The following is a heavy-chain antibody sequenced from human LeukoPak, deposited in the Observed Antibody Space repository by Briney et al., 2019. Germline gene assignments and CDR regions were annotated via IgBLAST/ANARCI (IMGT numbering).Heavy chain of an antibody. J-gene: IGHJ4*02. CDR1: GYTFTSYG. Sequence: ASVKVSCKASGYTFTSYGISWVRQAPGQGLEWMGWISAYNGNTNYAQKFQGRVTMTRDTSISTAYMKLSRLRSDDTAVYYCARVRYYDSSGYYSFDYWGQGTLVTVSS. V-gene: IGHV1-18*01. D-gene: IGHD3-22*01. CDR2: ISAYNGNT. CDR3: ARVRYYDSSGYYSFDY.